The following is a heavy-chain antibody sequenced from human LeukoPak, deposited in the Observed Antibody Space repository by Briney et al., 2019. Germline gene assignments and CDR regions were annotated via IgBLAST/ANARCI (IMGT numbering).Heavy chain of an antibody. CDR1: VGSISSSSYY. V-gene: IGHV4-39*07. CDR2: IYYSGST. CDR3: ARDSIVGDALDY. D-gene: IGHD1-26*01. J-gene: IGHJ4*02. Sequence: SGTLSLTCTVSVGSISSSSYYWGWIRQPPGRGLEWIGSIYYSGSTHYNPSLQSPVTISEDPSNTQFSLKLSAVTAADTAVYYCARDSIVGDALDYWGQGTLVTVSS.